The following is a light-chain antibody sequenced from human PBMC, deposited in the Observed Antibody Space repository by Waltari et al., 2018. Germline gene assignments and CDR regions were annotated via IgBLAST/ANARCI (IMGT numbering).Light chain of an antibody. CDR1: QSISSY. CDR2: AAS. Sequence: DIQMTQSPSSLSASVGDRVPITCRASQSISSYLNWYQQKPGKAPKLLIYAASSLQSGVPSRFSGSGSGTDFTLTISSLQPEDFATYYCQQSYSTPPENTFGQGTKLEIK. CDR3: QQSYSTPPENT. J-gene: IGKJ2*01. V-gene: IGKV1-39*01.